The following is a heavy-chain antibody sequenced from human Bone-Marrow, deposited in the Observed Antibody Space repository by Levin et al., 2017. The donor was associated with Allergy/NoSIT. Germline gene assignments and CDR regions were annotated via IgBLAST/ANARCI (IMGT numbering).Heavy chain of an antibody. J-gene: IGHJ4*02. D-gene: IGHD3-16*01. CDR1: GFIFSNYN. CDR3: ARLYNRGIDA. V-gene: IGHV3-21*01. CDR2: ISSSSSFI. Sequence: GESLKISCAASGFIFSNYNINWVRQAPGKGLEWVSSISSSSSFIFYADSVRGRFTVSRDNAKNSAFLQMNSLRADDSGVYYCARLYNRGIDAWGLGILVAVSS.